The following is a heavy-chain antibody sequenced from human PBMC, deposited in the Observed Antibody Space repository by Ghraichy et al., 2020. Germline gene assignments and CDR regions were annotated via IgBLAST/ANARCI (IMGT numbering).Heavy chain of an antibody. J-gene: IGHJ6*03. V-gene: IGHV3-11*01. CDR2: ISSSGSTI. D-gene: IGHD3-3*01. CDR1: GFTFSDYY. Sequence: GGSLRHSCAASGFTFSDYYMSWIRQAPGKGLEWVSYISSSGSTIYYADSVKGRFTISRDNAKNSLYLQMNSLRAEDTAVYYCARDRFLISAIFGVDPSYMDVWGKGTTVTVSS. CDR3: ARDRFLISAIFGVDPSYMDV.